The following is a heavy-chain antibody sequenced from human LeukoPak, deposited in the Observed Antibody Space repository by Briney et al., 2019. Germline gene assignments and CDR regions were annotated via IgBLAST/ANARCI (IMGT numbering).Heavy chain of an antibody. Sequence: GGSLRLSCAASGFTFSGYSMNWVRQAPGKGLEWVSSISSSSSYIYYADSVKGRFTISRDNAKNSLYLQMNSLRAEDTAVYYCARGYSNYGYAFDIWGQGTMVTVSS. CDR3: ARGYSNYGYAFDI. D-gene: IGHD4-11*01. V-gene: IGHV3-21*01. J-gene: IGHJ3*02. CDR1: GFTFSGYS. CDR2: ISSSSSYI.